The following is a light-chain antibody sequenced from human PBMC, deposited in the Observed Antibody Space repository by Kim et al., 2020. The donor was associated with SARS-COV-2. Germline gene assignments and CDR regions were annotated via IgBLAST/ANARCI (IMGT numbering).Light chain of an antibody. Sequence: GGRVTLDCCSSSGAVRGDHEPYWHQQKAGQAHRTLNYDTRNRHGGTPARFSGTPVGGEAALTLAGARAEDEAEYCCLLAYSGARPVFGAGTKLTVL. CDR2: DTR. J-gene: IGLJ1*01. CDR3: LLAYSGARPV. V-gene: IGLV7-46*01. CDR1: SGAVRGDHE.